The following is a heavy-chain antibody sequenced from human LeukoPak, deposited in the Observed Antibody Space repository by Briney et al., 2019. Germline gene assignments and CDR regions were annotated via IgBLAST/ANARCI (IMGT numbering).Heavy chain of an antibody. J-gene: IGHJ6*03. D-gene: IGHD6-13*01. Sequence: PSETLSLTCTVSGASITGYYWSWVRQPAGEGLEWIGRIYSDGSTYYKPSLRGRVTMSVDTSKNQFSLRLSSVTAADTAVYHCARDLSGQQPHMDVWGKGTRVTVSS. V-gene: IGHV4-4*07. CDR3: ARDLSGQQPHMDV. CDR2: IYSDGST. CDR1: GASITGYY.